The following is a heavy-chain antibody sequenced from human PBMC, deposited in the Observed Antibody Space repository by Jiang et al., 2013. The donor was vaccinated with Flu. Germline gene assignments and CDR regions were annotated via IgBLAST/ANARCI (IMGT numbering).Heavy chain of an antibody. V-gene: IGHV4-31*03. CDR1: GGSISSGGYY. Sequence: GLVKPSQTLSLTCTVSGGSISSGGYYWSWIRQHPGKGLEWIGYIYYSGSTYYNPSLKSRVTISVDTSKNQFSLKLSSVTAADTAVYYCARERRGSRITMINDAFDIWGQGTMVTVSS. CDR2: IYYSGST. J-gene: IGHJ3*02. D-gene: IGHD3-22*01. CDR3: ARERRGSRITMINDAFDI.